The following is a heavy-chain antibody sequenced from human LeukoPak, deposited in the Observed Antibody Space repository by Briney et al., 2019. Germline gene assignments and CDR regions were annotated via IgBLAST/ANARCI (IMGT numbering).Heavy chain of an antibody. CDR2: IYTTGST. V-gene: IGHV4-4*07. CDR3: ARGGAAAGRISPFDS. CDR1: GGSINNYY. D-gene: IGHD6-13*01. J-gene: IGHJ4*01. Sequence: SETLSLTCTVSGGSINNYYWSWIRQPAGKGLEWIGRIYTTGSTNYNPSLKSRVTISEDTSKKQFSLKLNSMAAADTAVYYCARGGAAAGRISPFDSWSRGTLVTVSS.